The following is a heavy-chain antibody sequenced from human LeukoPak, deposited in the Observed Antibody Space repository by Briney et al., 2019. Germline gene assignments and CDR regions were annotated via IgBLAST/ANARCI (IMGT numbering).Heavy chain of an antibody. CDR3: AKHSDSSGYYYHFDH. D-gene: IGHD3-22*01. CDR2: ISYDGSSK. J-gene: IGHJ4*02. CDR1: GLDFRTYG. V-gene: IGHV3-30*18. Sequence: GGSLRLSCAASGLDFRTYGMHWVRQAPGKGLEWVAVISYDGSSKYYADSVKGRFTISRDNSKNTLYLQMNSLRAEDTAVYYCAKHSDSSGYYYHFDHWGQGTLVTVSS.